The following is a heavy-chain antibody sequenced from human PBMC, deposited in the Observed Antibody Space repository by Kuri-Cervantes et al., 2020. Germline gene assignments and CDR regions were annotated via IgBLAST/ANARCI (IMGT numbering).Heavy chain of an antibody. CDR3: ARYSGYDLYYFDY. J-gene: IGHJ4*02. CDR1: GGSISSYY. D-gene: IGHD5-12*01. CDR2: IYYSGST. V-gene: IGHV4-59*08. Sequence: SETLSLTCTVSGGSISSYYWSWIRQPPGKGLKWIGYIYYSGSTNYNPSLKSRVTISVDTSKNQFSLKLSSVTAADTAVYYCARYSGYDLYYFDYWGQGTLVTVSS.